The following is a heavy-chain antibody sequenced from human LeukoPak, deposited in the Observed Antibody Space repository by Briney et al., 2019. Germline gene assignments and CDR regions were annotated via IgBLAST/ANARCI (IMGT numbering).Heavy chain of an antibody. Sequence: ASVKVSCKASGYTFTGYYMHWARQATGQGLEWMGWINPNSGGTNYAQKFQGRVTMTRDTSLSTAYMELSRLRSDDTAVYYCASPSPYYDILTGYYYWGQGTLVTVSS. CDR2: INPNSGGT. CDR1: GYTFTGYY. V-gene: IGHV1-2*02. D-gene: IGHD3-9*01. J-gene: IGHJ4*02. CDR3: ASPSPYYDILTGYYY.